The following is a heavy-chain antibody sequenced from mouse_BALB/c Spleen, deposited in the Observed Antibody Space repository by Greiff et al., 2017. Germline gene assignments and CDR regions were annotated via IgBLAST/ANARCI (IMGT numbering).Heavy chain of an antibody. D-gene: IGHD2-1*01. CDR2: IYPGDGDT. CDR1: GYTFTSYW. CDR3: ASYGNFYAMDY. V-gene: IGHV1-87*01. Sequence: VKVVESGAELARPGASVKLSCKASGYTFTSYWMQWVKQRPGQGLEWIGAIYPGDGDTRYTQKFKGKATLTADKSSSTAYMQLSSLASEDSAVYYCASYGNFYAMDYWGQGTSVTVSS. J-gene: IGHJ4*01.